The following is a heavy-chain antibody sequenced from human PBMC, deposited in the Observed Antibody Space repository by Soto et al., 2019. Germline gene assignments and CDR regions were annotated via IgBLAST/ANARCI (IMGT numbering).Heavy chain of an antibody. CDR2: IIPIFGTA. CDR3: ATVYYYDSSGYSPSYYYGMDV. Sequence: QVQLVQSGAEVKKPESSVKVSCKASGGTFSSYAISWVRQAPGQGLEWMGGIIPIFGTANYAQKFQGRVTITADESTSTAYMELSSLRSEDTAVYYCATVYYYDSSGYSPSYYYGMDVWGQGTTVTVSS. V-gene: IGHV1-69*01. D-gene: IGHD3-22*01. J-gene: IGHJ6*02. CDR1: GGTFSSYA.